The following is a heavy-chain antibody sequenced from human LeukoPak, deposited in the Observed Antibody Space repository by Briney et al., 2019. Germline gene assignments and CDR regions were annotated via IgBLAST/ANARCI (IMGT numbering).Heavy chain of an antibody. CDR2: IYTSGST. CDR3: ARDSNDYGGKFPNRYFDY. V-gene: IGHV4-61*02. CDR1: GGSISSGSYY. Sequence: SETLSLTCTVSGGSISSGSYYWSWIRQPAGKGLEWIGRIYTSGSTNYNPSLKSRVTMSVDTSKNQFSLKLSSVTAADTAVYYCARDSNDYGGKFPNRYFDYWGQGTLVTVSS. J-gene: IGHJ4*02. D-gene: IGHD4-23*01.